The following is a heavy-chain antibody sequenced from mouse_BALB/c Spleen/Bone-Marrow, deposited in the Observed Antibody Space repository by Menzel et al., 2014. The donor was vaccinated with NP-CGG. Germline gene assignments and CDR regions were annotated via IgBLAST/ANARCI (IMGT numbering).Heavy chain of an antibody. J-gene: IGHJ3*01. V-gene: IGHV1S135*01. CDR1: GYAFTSYN. CDR3: ASCGNYEAWFAY. Sequence: EVQRVESGPELVKPGASVKVSCKASGYAFTSYNIYWVKQSHGKSLEWIGYIDPYNGDTNYNQKFKVKATLTVDKPSSTAYMHLNSLTSEDSAVYYCASCGNYEAWFAYWGQGTLVTVSA. D-gene: IGHD2-1*01. CDR2: IDPYNGDT.